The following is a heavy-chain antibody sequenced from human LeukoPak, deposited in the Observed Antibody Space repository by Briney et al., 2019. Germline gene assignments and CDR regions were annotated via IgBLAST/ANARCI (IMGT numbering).Heavy chain of an antibody. V-gene: IGHV1-8*01. D-gene: IGHD6-19*01. J-gene: IGHJ4*02. CDR3: ARVGPAAVAPDFDY. CDR2: MNPNSGNT. CDR1: GYTFTSYD. Sequence: ASVRVSCKASGYTFTSYDINWVRQATGQGLEWMGWMNPNSGNTGYAQKFQGRVTMTRNTSISTAHMELSSLRSEDTAVYYCARVGPAAVAPDFDYWGQGTLVTVSS.